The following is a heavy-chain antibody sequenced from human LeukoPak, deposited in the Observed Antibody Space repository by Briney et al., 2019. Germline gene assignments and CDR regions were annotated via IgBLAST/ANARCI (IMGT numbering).Heavy chain of an antibody. V-gene: IGHV4-39*07. CDR3: AREIKQWLLRYSLFDY. J-gene: IGHJ4*02. CDR2: IYYSGST. Sequence: SETLSLTCTVSGGSISSSSYYWGWIRQPPGKGLEWIGRIYYSGSTYYNPSLKSRVTISVDTSKNQFSLKLSSVTAADTAVYYCAREIKQWLLRYSLFDYWGQGTLVTVSS. D-gene: IGHD6-19*01. CDR1: GGSISSSSYY.